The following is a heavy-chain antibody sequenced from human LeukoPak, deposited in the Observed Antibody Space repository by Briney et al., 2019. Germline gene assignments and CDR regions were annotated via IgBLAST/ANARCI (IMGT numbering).Heavy chain of an antibody. V-gene: IGHV4-59*01. CDR2: IYYSGGT. CDR3: ARGKYYYDSSGYNDAFDI. CDR1: GGSISSYY. J-gene: IGHJ3*02. D-gene: IGHD3-22*01. Sequence: SETLSLTCTVSGGSISSYYWSWIRQPPGKGLEWIGYIYYSGGTNYNPSLKSRVTISVDTSKNQFSLKLSSVTAADTAVYYCARGKYYYDSSGYNDAFDIWGQGTMVTVSS.